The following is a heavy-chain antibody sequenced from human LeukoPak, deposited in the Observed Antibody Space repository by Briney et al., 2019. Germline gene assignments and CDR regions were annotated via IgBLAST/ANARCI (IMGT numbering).Heavy chain of an antibody. V-gene: IGHV1-2*02. D-gene: IGHD2-15*01. CDR1: GYTFTGYY. J-gene: IGHJ6*03. CDR3: ARTRGGCSGGSCYPRVWSYYYYMDV. CDR2: INPNSGGT. Sequence: ASVKVSCKASGYTFTGYYMHWVRQAPGQGLEWMGWINPNSGGTNYAQKFQGRVTMTRDTSISTAYMELSRLRSDDTAVYYCARTRGGCSGGSCYPRVWSYYYYMDVWGKGTTVTVSS.